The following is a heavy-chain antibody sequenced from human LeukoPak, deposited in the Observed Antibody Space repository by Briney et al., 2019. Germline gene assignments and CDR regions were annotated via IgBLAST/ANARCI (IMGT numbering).Heavy chain of an antibody. CDR3: AKDVLRTTGTTPLLYFDY. Sequence: GGSLRLSCAASGFTFSSYAMSWVRQAPGEGLEWVSAISGSGGSTYYADSVEGRFTISRDNSKNTLYLQMNSLRAEDTAVYYCAKDVLRTTGTTPLLYFDYWGQGTLVTVSS. V-gene: IGHV3-23*01. CDR1: GFTFSSYA. CDR2: ISGSGGST. J-gene: IGHJ4*02. D-gene: IGHD1-1*01.